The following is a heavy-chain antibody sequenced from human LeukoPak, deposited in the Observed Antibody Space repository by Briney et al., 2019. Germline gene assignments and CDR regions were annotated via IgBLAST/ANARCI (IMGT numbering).Heavy chain of an antibody. CDR2: IYYSGST. D-gene: IGHD3-10*01. J-gene: IGHJ3*02. V-gene: IGHV4-59*08. CDR1: GGSISSYY. CDR3: ARHLWFGERAFDI. Sequence: SETLSLTCTVSGGSISSYYWSWIRQPPGKGLEWIGYIYYSGSTNYNPSLKSRVTISVDTSKNQFSLKLSSVTAADTAVYYCARHLWFGERAFDIWGQGTMVTVSS.